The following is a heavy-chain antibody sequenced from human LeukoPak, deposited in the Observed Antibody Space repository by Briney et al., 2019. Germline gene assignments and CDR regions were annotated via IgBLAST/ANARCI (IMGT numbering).Heavy chain of an antibody. J-gene: IGHJ4*02. Sequence: PSETLSLTCTVSGGSIRSSSYYWGWIRQPPGKGLEWIGSIYYSGSTYYNASLKSRGTISVDTSKNQFSLKLNSVTAADTAVYSCARDYCSGGSCYSLDYWGQGTPVTVSS. D-gene: IGHD2-15*01. V-gene: IGHV4-39*02. CDR2: IYYSGST. CDR3: ARDYCSGGSCYSLDY. CDR1: GGSIRSSSYY.